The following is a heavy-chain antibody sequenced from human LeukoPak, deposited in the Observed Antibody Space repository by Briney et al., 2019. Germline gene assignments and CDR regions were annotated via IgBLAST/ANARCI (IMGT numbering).Heavy chain of an antibody. CDR1: GFTFSSYW. CDR3: ARDLPIDTAMVESNGFDY. D-gene: IGHD5-18*01. CDR2: IKQDGSEK. Sequence: GGPLRLSCAASGFTFSSYWMSWVRQAPGKGLEWVANIKQDGSEKYYVDSVKGRFTISRDNAKNSLYLQMNSLSAEDTAVYYCARDLPIDTAMVESNGFDYWGQGTLVTVSS. V-gene: IGHV3-7*01. J-gene: IGHJ4*02.